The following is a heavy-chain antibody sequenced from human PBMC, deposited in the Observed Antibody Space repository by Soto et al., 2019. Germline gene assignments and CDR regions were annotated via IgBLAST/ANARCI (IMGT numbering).Heavy chain of an antibody. D-gene: IGHD3-22*01. CDR1: GFTFSNYA. V-gene: IGHV3-23*01. Sequence: EVQLLESGGGLVQPGGSLRLSCAAAGFTFSNYAMSWVRQAPGKGLDWVSAISGGGGSTYYADSVEGRCTISRDNSKNTLSLQMNSLRAEDTAVYYCATGSVVNGDYYFDYWGQGTLVTVSS. CDR3: ATGSVVNGDYYFDY. J-gene: IGHJ4*02. CDR2: ISGGGGST.